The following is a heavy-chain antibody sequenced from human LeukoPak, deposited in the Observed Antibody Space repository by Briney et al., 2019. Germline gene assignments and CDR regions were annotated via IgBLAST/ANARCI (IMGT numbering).Heavy chain of an antibody. CDR2: IRYDGSNK. Sequence: PGGSLRLSCAASGFTFSSYGMHWVRQAPGKGLEWVAFIRYDGSNKYYADSVKGRFTISRDNSKNTLYLQMNSLRAEDTAVYYCAAHIREWPVHPGHFDYWGQGTLVTVSS. V-gene: IGHV3-30*02. CDR3: AAHIREWPVHPGHFDY. D-gene: IGHD6-19*01. CDR1: GFTFSSYG. J-gene: IGHJ4*02.